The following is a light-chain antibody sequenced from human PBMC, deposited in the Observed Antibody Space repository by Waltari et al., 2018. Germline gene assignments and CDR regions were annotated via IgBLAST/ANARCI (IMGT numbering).Light chain of an antibody. J-gene: IGKJ1*01. Sequence: EIVLTQSPGTLSLSPGGRATLSCRASQRVGRYLAWYQQKPGQAPRLLIYDASTRATGIPDRFSGSGSGTDFNLTISRLESEDFAVYYCQKYVNIPATFGQGTKVEIK. CDR1: QRVGRY. V-gene: IGKV3-20*01. CDR3: QKYVNIPAT. CDR2: DAS.